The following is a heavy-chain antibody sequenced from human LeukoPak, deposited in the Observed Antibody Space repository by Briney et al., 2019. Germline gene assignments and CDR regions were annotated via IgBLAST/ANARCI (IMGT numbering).Heavy chain of an antibody. CDR1: GFPFSSYE. V-gene: IGHV3-48*03. CDR3: ARIGTTTRGPAGLDV. J-gene: IGHJ6*02. D-gene: IGHD2/OR15-2a*01. Sequence: GSLRLSCAASGFPFSSYEMNWVRQAPGKGLEWVSSIASGGGANRFYSESVKGRFTISRDNAKNSLYLHMNSLRAEDTGVYYCARIGTTTRGPAGLDVWGQGTTVTVSS. CDR2: IASGGGANR.